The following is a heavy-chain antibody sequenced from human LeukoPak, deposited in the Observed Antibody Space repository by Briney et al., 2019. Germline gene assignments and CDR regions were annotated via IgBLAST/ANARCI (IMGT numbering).Heavy chain of an antibody. D-gene: IGHD6-13*01. J-gene: IGHJ4*02. Sequence: SGGSLRLSCAASGFTFSSSEMNWVRQAPGKGLEWVSYISSGSSTIYNADSMKGRFTISRDNAQNALFLQMNSLRVEDTAVYYCAAGTAADYWGQGTLVTVSS. CDR3: AAGTAADY. CDR1: GFTFSSSE. V-gene: IGHV3-48*03. CDR2: ISSGSSTI.